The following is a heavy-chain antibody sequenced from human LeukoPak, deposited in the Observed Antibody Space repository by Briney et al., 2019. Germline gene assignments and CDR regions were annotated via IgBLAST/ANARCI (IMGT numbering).Heavy chain of an antibody. D-gene: IGHD3-22*01. CDR3: SRGRGSGYSYYFDY. V-gene: IGHV4-34*01. CDR2: INHSGST. J-gene: IGHJ4*02. CDR1: GGSFSGYY. Sequence: PSETLSLTCAVYGGSFSGYYWSWIRQPPGKGLEWIGEINHSGSTNYNPSLKGRVAISVDMAKNQFSLKLTSVTAADTAVYYCSRGRGSGYSYYFDYWGQGTLVTVSS.